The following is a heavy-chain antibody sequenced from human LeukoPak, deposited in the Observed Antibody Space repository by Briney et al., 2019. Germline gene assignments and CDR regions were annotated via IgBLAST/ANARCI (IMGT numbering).Heavy chain of an antibody. CDR1: GFTFSGSA. D-gene: IGHD4-17*01. CDR2: IRSKANGYAT. V-gene: IGHV3-73*01. J-gene: IGHJ4*02. CDR3: TRLREDYGDFDY. Sequence: GGSLRLSCAASGFTFSGSAMHWVRQASEEGLEWVGRIRSKANGYATTYAASVKGRFTISRDDSKNMVYLQMNSLKTEDTAVYYCTRLREDYGDFDYWGQGTLVTVSS.